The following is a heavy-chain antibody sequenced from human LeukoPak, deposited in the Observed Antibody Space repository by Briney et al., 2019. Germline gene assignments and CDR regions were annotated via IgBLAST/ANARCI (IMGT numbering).Heavy chain of an antibody. CDR1: GFTFSSYE. CDR3: ASQDSSGYYSWDY. D-gene: IGHD3-22*01. Sequence: PGGSLRLSCAASGFTFSSYEMNWVRQAPGKGLEWVSYISSSGSTIYYADSVKGRFTISRDNAKNSLYLQMNSLRAEDTVVYYCASQDSSGYYSWDYWGQGTLVTVSS. CDR2: ISSSGSTI. J-gene: IGHJ4*02. V-gene: IGHV3-48*03.